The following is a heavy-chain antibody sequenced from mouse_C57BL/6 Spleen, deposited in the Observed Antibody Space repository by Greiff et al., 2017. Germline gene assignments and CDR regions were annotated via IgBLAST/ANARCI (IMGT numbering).Heavy chain of an antibody. CDR3: AREGVTEGYFDY. CDR2: IYPGSGNT. CDR1: GYTFTDYY. D-gene: IGHD2-2*01. Sequence: VQLQQSGAELVRPGASVKLSCKASGYTFTDYYINWVKQRPGQGLEWIARIYPGSGNTYYNEKFKGKATLTAEKSSSTAYMQLSSLTSEDSAVYFCAREGVTEGYFDYWGQGTTLTVSS. V-gene: IGHV1-76*01. J-gene: IGHJ2*01.